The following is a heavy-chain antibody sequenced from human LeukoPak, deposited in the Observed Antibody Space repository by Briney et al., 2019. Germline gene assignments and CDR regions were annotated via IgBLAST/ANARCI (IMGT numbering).Heavy chain of an antibody. J-gene: IGHJ6*03. CDR2: IYPGDSDT. CDR3: ARPRIAAAGNVYYMDV. V-gene: IGHV5-51*01. D-gene: IGHD6-13*01. Sequence: GESLKISCKGSGYSFTSYCIGWVRQMPGKGLEWRGIIYPGDSDTRYSPSFQGQVTISADKSISTAYLQWSSLKASDTAMYYCARPRIAAAGNVYYMDVWGKGTTVTVSS. CDR1: GYSFTSYC.